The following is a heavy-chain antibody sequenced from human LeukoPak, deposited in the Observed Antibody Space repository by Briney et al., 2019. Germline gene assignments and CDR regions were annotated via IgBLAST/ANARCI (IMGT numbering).Heavy chain of an antibody. D-gene: IGHD6-6*01. CDR2: IIPIFGTA. V-gene: IGHV1-69*06. J-gene: IGHJ4*02. CDR3: ARPRDIRIAARPFDY. CDR1: GGTFSSYA. Sequence: GASVKVPCKTSGGTFSSYAISWVRQAPGQGLEWMGGIIPIFGTANYAQKFQGRVTITAVKSTSTAYMELSSLRSEDTAVYYCARPRDIRIAARPFDYWGQGTLVTVSS.